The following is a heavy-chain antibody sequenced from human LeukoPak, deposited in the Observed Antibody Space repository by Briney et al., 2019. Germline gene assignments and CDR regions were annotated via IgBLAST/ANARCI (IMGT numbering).Heavy chain of an antibody. CDR3: VRDHAWGFDY. CDR1: GFTVSSNY. CDR2: LSSGHE. D-gene: IGHD7-27*01. V-gene: IGHV3-11*06. Sequence: GGSLRLSCAASGFTVSSNYMSWVRQAPGKGLEWVAYLSSGHELYADSVKGRFTISRDNAKNSLYPQMNSLRAEDTAVYYCVRDHAWGFDYWGQGTLVSVSS. J-gene: IGHJ4*02.